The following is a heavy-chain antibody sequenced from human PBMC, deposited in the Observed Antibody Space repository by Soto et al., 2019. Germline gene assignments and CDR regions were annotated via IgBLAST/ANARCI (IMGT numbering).Heavy chain of an antibody. J-gene: IGHJ4*02. Sequence: GASQQSSXEGSGYSFTRYWIGWERQMPGKGLEWMGIIYPGDSDTRYSPSFQGQVTISADKSISTAYLQWSSLKASDTAMYYCARHSYSGYDCLDYWGQGTLVTVSS. CDR1: GYSFTRYW. CDR3: ARHSYSGYDCLDY. V-gene: IGHV5-51*01. CDR2: IYPGDSDT. D-gene: IGHD5-12*01.